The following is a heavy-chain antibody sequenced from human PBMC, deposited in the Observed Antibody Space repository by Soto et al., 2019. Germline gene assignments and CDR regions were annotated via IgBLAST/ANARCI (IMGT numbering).Heavy chain of an antibody. D-gene: IGHD1-26*01. V-gene: IGHV4-4*07. CDR2: IYTSGST. Sequence: QVQLQESGPGLVKPSETLSLTCTVSGDSMTKYYWSWIRQPAGKRLEWIGRIYTSGSTNYNPSLKSRVTMSIDTSNNHFSLKLKSVTAADTAVYYCARTVGAAYYFDLWGQGALVTVSS. CDR1: GDSMTKYY. J-gene: IGHJ4*02. CDR3: ARTVGAAYYFDL.